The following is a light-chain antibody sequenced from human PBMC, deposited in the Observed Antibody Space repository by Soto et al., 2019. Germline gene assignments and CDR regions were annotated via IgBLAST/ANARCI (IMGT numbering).Light chain of an antibody. CDR2: DAT. J-gene: IGKJ3*01. V-gene: IGKV3-11*01. Sequence: VLTQSPANLSLSPGESAALSCRASQSVGSYLAWLQQVPGQPPRLLIYDATNRANGIPAKFRGSGSGTDFTLTISSLEPEDFAMYYCQQYGGAPFTFGPGTRV. CDR3: QQYGGAPFT. CDR1: QSVGSY.